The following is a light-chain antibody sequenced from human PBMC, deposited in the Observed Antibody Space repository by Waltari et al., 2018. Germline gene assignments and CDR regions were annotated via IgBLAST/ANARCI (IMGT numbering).Light chain of an antibody. CDR3: SVWDDSLNGVI. CDR1: SSNIGRNH. Sequence: QSVLTQPPSASGTPGQRVTISCSGGSSNIGRNHVTWYQHVPGTAPKLLIYYNKQRPAECPDRFAGSMSDTSASLAISGLQSEDEATYYCSVWDDSLNGVIFGGGTNLAVL. CDR2: YNK. V-gene: IGLV1-44*01. J-gene: IGLJ2*01.